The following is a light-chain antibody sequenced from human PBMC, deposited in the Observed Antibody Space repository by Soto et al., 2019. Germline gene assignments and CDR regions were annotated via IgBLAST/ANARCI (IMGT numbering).Light chain of an antibody. V-gene: IGLV2-11*01. CDR1: SSDVGGYNF. J-gene: IGLJ1*01. Sequence: QSVLTQSRSVSGSPGQSVTISCTGTSSDVGGYNFVSWFQQYPGKAPKLIIYDVTNRPSGVPDRFSGSKSGSTASLTISGLQTDDEADYYCCSYAGGYTHVFGTGTKGTVL. CDR3: CSYAGGYTHV. CDR2: DVT.